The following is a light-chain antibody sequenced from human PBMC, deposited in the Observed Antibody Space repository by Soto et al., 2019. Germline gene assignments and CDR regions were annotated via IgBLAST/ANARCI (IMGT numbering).Light chain of an antibody. Sequence: EIVMTQSPATLSVSPGERATLSCRASQSVSSNLAWYQQKPGQAPRLLIYDSSTRATGIPARFSGSGSGTEFTLTISSLQSEDFAVYYCQQYGSSPLFTFGPGTKVDIK. CDR2: DSS. J-gene: IGKJ3*01. V-gene: IGKV3-15*01. CDR1: QSVSSN. CDR3: QQYGSSPLFT.